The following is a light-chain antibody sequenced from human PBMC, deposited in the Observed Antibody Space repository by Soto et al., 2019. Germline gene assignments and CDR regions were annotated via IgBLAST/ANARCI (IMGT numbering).Light chain of an antibody. CDR2: GAS. CDR3: QQYNNWPPST. V-gene: IGKV3-15*01. Sequence: EIVMTQSPATLSVSPGERATLSCRASQSVSSNLAWYQQKRGQAPRLLIYGASTRATGIPARFSGSGSGTEFTLTISSRQSEDFAVYYCQQYNNWPPSTFGPGTKVDIK. J-gene: IGKJ3*01. CDR1: QSVSSN.